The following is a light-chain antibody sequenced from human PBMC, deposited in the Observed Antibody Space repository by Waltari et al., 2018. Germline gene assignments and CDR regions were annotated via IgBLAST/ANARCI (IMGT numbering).Light chain of an antibody. CDR2: AAS. V-gene: IGKV1-39*01. J-gene: IGKJ1*01. CDR3: QQSHNTPWT. CDR1: QSISTS. Sequence: DIQMTQYPSSLSASLGDRVTITCRASQSISTSLNWYQQKPGKAPNLLMYAASTLQSGVTSRFSGSGSGTDFTLTISSLQPEDSATYFCQQSHNTPWTFGQGTKVEIK.